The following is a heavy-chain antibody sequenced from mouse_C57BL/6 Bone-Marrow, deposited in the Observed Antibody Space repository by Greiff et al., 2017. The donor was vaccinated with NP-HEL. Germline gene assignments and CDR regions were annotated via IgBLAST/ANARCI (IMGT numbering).Heavy chain of an antibody. V-gene: IGHV5-17*01. CDR3: ARQGAYYSNYDAMDY. D-gene: IGHD2-5*01. Sequence: EVMLVESGGGLVKPGGSLKLSCAASGFTFSDYGMHWVRQAPEKGLEWVAYISSGSSTIYYADTVKGRFTISRDNAKNTLFLQMTSLRSEDTAMYYCARQGAYYSNYDAMDYWGQGTSVTVSS. CDR2: ISSGSSTI. CDR1: GFTFSDYG. J-gene: IGHJ4*01.